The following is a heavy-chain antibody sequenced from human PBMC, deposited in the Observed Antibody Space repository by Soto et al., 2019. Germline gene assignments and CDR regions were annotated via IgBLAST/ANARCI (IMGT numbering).Heavy chain of an antibody. D-gene: IGHD3-3*01. J-gene: IGHJ6*02. Sequence: SETLSLTCTVSGGSVSSGSYYWSWIRQPPGKGLEWIGYIYYSGSTNYNPSLKSRVTTSVDKSKNQFSLKLSYVTAADTAVYYCAREGKEGSGYYYYYYGMDVWGQGTTVTVSS. CDR1: GGSVSSGSYY. CDR3: AREGKEGSGYYYYYYGMDV. CDR2: IYYSGST. V-gene: IGHV4-61*01.